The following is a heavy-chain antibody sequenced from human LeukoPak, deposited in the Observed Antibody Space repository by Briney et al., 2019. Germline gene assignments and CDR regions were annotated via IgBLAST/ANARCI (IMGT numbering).Heavy chain of an antibody. J-gene: IGHJ4*02. Sequence: PSETLSLTCAVYGGSFSGYCWSWIRQPPGKGLEWIGEINHSGSTNYNPSLKSRVTISVDTSKNQFSLKLSSVTAADTAVYYCARTSGYSYGPIDYWGQGTLVTVSS. CDR3: ARTSGYSYGPIDY. CDR1: GGSFSGYC. CDR2: INHSGST. D-gene: IGHD5-18*01. V-gene: IGHV4-34*01.